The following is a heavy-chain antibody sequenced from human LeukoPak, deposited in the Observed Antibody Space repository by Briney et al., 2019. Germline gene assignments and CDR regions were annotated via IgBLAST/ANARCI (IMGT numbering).Heavy chain of an antibody. Sequence: ATVKISCKVSGYTFTDYYMHWVHQAPGKGIEWMGLVDPEDGETIYAEKFQGRVTMTADTSTDTAYMELSSLRSEDTAVYYCATLRFLEWFSYYYYMDVWGKGTTVTVSS. CDR2: VDPEDGET. J-gene: IGHJ6*03. CDR3: ATLRFLEWFSYYYYMDV. V-gene: IGHV1-69-2*01. CDR1: GYTFTDYY. D-gene: IGHD3-3*01.